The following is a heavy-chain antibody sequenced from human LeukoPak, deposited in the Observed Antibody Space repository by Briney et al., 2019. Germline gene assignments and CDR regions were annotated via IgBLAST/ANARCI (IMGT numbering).Heavy chain of an antibody. D-gene: IGHD3-22*01. CDR2: INHSGST. Sequence: PSETLSLTCAVYGGSFSGYYWSWIRQPPGKGLEWIGEINHSGSTNYNPSLKSRVTISVDTSKNQFSLKLSSVTAADTAVYYCAREESSTMTHYWGQGTLVTVSS. V-gene: IGHV4-34*01. CDR1: GGSFSGYY. J-gene: IGHJ4*02. CDR3: AREESSTMTHY.